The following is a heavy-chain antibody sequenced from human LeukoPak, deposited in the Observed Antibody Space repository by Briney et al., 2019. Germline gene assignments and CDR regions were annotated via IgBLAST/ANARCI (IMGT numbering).Heavy chain of an antibody. CDR1: GFTFNSYA. V-gene: IGHV3-23*01. CDR3: AKGVEYSSSFFDY. D-gene: IGHD6-6*01. CDR2: ISGSGGST. J-gene: IGHJ4*02. Sequence: QPGGTLRLSCAASGFTFNSYAMSWVRQAPGKGLEWVSAISGSGGSTYYAGSVKGRFSISRDNPKNMLYLQMNSLRAEDTAVYYCAKGVEYSSSFFDYWGQGTLVTVSS.